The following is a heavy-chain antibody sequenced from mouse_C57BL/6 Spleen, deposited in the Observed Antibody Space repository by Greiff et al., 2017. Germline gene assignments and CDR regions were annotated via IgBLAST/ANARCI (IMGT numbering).Heavy chain of an antibody. CDR1: GYTFTDYY. Sequence: EVKLQESGPVLVKPGASVKMSCKASGYTFTDYYMNWVKQSHGKSLEWIGVINPYNGGTSYNQKFKGKATLTVDKSSSTAYMELNSLTSEDSAVYYCARSGNYLYYAMDYWGQGTSVTVSS. CDR2: INPYNGGT. J-gene: IGHJ4*01. D-gene: IGHD2-1*01. CDR3: ARSGNYLYYAMDY. V-gene: IGHV1-19*01.